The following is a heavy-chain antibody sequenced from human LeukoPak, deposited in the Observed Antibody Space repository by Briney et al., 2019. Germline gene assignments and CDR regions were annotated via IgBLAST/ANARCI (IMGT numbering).Heavy chain of an antibody. CDR3: ARSTNYSDY. Sequence: GRSLRLSCAASGFTFSSYAMHWVRQAPGKGLEWVAVISYDGSNKYYADSVKGRFTISRDNSKNTLYLQMNSLRAEDTAVYYCARSTNYSDYWGQGTLVTVSS. CDR1: GFTFSSYA. V-gene: IGHV3-30-3*01. CDR2: ISYDGSNK. J-gene: IGHJ4*02.